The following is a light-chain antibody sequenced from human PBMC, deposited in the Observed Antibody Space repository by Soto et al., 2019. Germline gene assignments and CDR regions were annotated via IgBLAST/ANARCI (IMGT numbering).Light chain of an antibody. V-gene: IGKV3-20*01. CDR3: QQYGSSPVT. CDR2: GAS. Sequence: EIVLTQSPGTLSLSPGERATLSCRASQSVSRYLAWYQQKPGQAPRLLIYGASSRATGIPDRFSGSGSGTDFTLTISRLEPEDFAVYYCQQYGSSPVTFGQGTKVDIK. CDR1: QSVSRY. J-gene: IGKJ1*01.